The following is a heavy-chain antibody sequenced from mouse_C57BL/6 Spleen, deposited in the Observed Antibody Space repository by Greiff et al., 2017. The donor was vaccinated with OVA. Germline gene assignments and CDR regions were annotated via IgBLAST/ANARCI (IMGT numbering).Heavy chain of an antibody. CDR2: INPNNGGT. CDR1: GYTFTDYY. J-gene: IGHJ1*03. Sequence: EVKLVESGPELVKPGASVKISCKASGYTFTDYYMNWVKQSHGKSLEWIGDINPNNGGTSYNQKFKGKATLTVDKSSSTAYMELRSLTSEDSAVYYCARKDYDGYYDVWGTGTTVTVSS. D-gene: IGHD2-3*01. V-gene: IGHV1-26*01. CDR3: ARKDYDGYYDV.